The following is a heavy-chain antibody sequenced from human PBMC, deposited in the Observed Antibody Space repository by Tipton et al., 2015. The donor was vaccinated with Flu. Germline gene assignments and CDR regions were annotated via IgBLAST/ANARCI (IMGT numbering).Heavy chain of an antibody. Sequence: TLSLTCTVSGGSIRSNNYNWGWLRQPPGKGLEWIGSVNYGGGTSYNPSLESRLTISLDTSKNHFSLRLSSVTAADTAVYYCATRRDYYDSSEFDYWGQGALVTVSS. J-gene: IGHJ4*02. V-gene: IGHV4-39*07. CDR3: ATRRDYYDSSEFDY. D-gene: IGHD3-22*01. CDR2: VNYGGGT. CDR1: GGSIRSNNYN.